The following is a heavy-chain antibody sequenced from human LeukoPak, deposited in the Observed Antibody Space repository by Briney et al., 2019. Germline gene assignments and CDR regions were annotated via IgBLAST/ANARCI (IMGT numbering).Heavy chain of an antibody. V-gene: IGHV1-46*01. CDR1: GYTFTSYG. Sequence: ASVKVSCKASGYTFTSYGISWVRQAPGQGLEWMGIINPSGGSTSYAQKFQGRVTMTRDTSTSTVYMELSSLRSEDTAVYYCASWMGGSSSWHDLRYWGQGTLVTVSS. CDR2: INPSGGST. D-gene: IGHD6-13*01. J-gene: IGHJ4*02. CDR3: ASWMGGSSSWHDLRY.